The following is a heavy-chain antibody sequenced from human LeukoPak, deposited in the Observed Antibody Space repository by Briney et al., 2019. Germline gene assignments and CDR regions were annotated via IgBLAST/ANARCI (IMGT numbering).Heavy chain of an antibody. Sequence: SVNVSCKASGGTFSSYAISWVRQAPGQGLEWMGRIIPILCIANYAQKFQGRVTITADKSTSTAYMELSSLRSEDTAVYYCAREDPAPIVVVPAAMRRPNNWFDPWGQGTLVTVSS. CDR3: AREDPAPIVVVPAAMRRPNNWFDP. CDR1: GGTFSSYA. J-gene: IGHJ5*02. D-gene: IGHD2-2*01. CDR2: IIPILCIA. V-gene: IGHV1-69*04.